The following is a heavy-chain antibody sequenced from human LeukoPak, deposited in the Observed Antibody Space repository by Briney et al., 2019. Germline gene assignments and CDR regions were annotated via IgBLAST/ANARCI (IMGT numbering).Heavy chain of an antibody. CDR1: GGSFSGYY. V-gene: IGHV4-34*01. D-gene: IGHD3-10*01. CDR2: INHSGST. CDR3: ARVGALWFGGPAFDI. J-gene: IGHJ3*02. Sequence: SETLSLTCAVYGGSFSGYYWSWIRQPPGKGLEWIGEINHSGSTNYNPSLKSRVTISVDTSKNQFSLKLSSVTAADTAVYYCARVGALWFGGPAFDIWGQGTMVTVSS.